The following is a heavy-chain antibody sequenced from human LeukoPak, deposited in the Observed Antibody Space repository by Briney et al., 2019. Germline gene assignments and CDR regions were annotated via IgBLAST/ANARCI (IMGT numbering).Heavy chain of an antibody. CDR3: ARIYCSSANCDRWNAFDM. J-gene: IGHJ3*02. CDR2: IKQDGSEK. V-gene: IGHV3-7*01. CDR1: GFTLRYYW. D-gene: IGHD2-2*02. Sequence: GGSLRLSCAASGFTLRYYWMSWVRQAPGKGLEWVANIKQDGSEKYYVDSVKGRFTISRDNAENSLSLQMNSLRVEDTAVYCCARIYCSSANCDRWNAFDMWGQGTMVTGSS.